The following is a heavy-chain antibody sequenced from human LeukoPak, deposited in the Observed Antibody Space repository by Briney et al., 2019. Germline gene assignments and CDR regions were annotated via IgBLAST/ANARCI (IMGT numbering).Heavy chain of an antibody. CDR3: LRRQALRGRHRAFDP. D-gene: IGHD6-25*01. V-gene: IGHV1-69*05. J-gene: IGHJ5*02. CDR1: GVTFSNYA. Sequence: SVKVSCTASGVTFSNYAISWVRQAPGQGLEWLGGIISMFGTTKYAQKFQGRVTITTDESTTTAYMELISLRFEDTAVYYCLRRQALRGRHRAFDPWGQGTLVTVTS. CDR2: IISMFGTT.